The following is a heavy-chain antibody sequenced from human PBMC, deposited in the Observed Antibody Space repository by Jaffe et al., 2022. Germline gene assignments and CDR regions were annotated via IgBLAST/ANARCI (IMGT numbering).Heavy chain of an antibody. CDR3: VNTDFWSGYYTSVRDYYYYYMDV. CDR1: GFTFSSYS. D-gene: IGHD3-3*01. Sequence: EVQLVESGGGLVKPGGSLRLSCAASGFTFSSYSMNWVRQAPGKGLEWVSSISSSSSYIYYADSVKGRFTISRDNAKNSLYLQMNSLRAEDTAVYYCVNTDFWSGYYTSVRDYYYYYMDVWGKGTTVTVSS. V-gene: IGHV3-21*01. CDR2: ISSSSSYI. J-gene: IGHJ6*03.